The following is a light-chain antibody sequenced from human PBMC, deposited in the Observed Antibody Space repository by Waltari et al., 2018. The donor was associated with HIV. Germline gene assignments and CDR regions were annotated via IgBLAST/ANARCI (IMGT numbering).Light chain of an antibody. V-gene: IGKV3-20*01. J-gene: IGKJ2*01. CDR1: QSVSSRY. CDR3: QQYGSSVT. Sequence: ELVLTQSPGTLSFSPGERATLSCRASQSVSSRYSAWYQQKPGQAPRLLIYGPSSRGTGIPDRFSGSGSGIDFTLIISRLEPEDFAVYYCQQYGSSVTFGQGTKLEIK. CDR2: GPS.